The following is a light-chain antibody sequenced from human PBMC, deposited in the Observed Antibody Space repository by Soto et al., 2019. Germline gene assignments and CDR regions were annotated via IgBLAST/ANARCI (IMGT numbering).Light chain of an antibody. Sequence: DIQMTQSPSSLSASVGDRVTITCQATQDISNYLNWYQQKPGKAPKLLIFDASSLELEVPSRFSGSGYGTDFTFTISSLQPADIATYYCQQYDSRPITFGQGTRLDIK. J-gene: IGKJ5*01. CDR3: QQYDSRPIT. V-gene: IGKV1-33*01. CDR1: QDISNY. CDR2: DAS.